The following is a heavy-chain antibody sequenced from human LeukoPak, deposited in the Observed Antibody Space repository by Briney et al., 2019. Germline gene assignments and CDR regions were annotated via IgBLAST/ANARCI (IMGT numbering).Heavy chain of an antibody. CDR1: GGSFSGYY. V-gene: IGHV4-34*01. D-gene: IGHD3-22*01. CDR3: ARHRSYYDSSGYYYRWFDP. Sequence: SETLSLTCAVYGGSFSGYYWSWIRQPPGKGLEWIGEINHSGSTNYNPSLKSRVTISVDTSKNQFSLKLSSVTAADTAVYYCARHRSYYDSSGYYYRWFDPWGQGTLVTVSS. CDR2: INHSGST. J-gene: IGHJ5*02.